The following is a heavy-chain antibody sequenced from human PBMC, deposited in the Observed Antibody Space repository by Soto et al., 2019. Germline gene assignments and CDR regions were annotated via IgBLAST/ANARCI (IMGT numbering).Heavy chain of an antibody. D-gene: IGHD1-1*01. V-gene: IGHV3-9*01. CDR1: GFTFDDYA. Sequence: EVQLVESGGGLVQPGRSLRLSCAASGFTFDDYAMHWVRQAPGKGLEWVSGISWNSGGIGYVDSVKGRFTISRDNAKNSLYLQMNSLRAEDTALYYCAKPTGRPRVPDRGAFDTWGQGTMVTVSS. J-gene: IGHJ3*02. CDR3: AKPTGRPRVPDRGAFDT. CDR2: ISWNSGGI.